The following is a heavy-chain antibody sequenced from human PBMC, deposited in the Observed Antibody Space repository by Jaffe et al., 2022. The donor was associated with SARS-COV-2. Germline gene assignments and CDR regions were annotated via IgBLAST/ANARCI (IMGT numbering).Heavy chain of an antibody. D-gene: IGHD2-21*02. J-gene: IGHJ3*02. Sequence: QVQLQESGPGLVKPSQTLSLTCTVSGGSISSGSYYWSWIRQPAGKGLEWIGRIYTSGSTNYNPSLKSRVTISVDTSKNQFSLKLSSVTAADTAVYYCARAEVVTWEKKLNDAFDIWGQGTMVTVSS. CDR2: IYTSGST. V-gene: IGHV4-61*02. CDR3: ARAEVVTWEKKLNDAFDI. CDR1: GGSISSGSYY.